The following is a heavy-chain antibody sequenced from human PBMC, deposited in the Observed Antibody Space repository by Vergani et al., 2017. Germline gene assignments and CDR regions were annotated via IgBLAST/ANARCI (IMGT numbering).Heavy chain of an antibody. J-gene: IGHJ4*02. CDR3: AREPPLTGFFDY. Sequence: QVHLNEAGPGLVKPSQTLSLTCTVSGASITSGSFYWSWIRQPAGKGLEWIGRIHASGTKNYNPSLMSRVTLSVDTSKNQLSLKMISMTAADTAVYYCAREPPLTGFFDYWGQGTLVTVSS. D-gene: IGHD3-9*01. V-gene: IGHV4-61*02. CDR1: GASITSGSFY. CDR2: IHASGTK.